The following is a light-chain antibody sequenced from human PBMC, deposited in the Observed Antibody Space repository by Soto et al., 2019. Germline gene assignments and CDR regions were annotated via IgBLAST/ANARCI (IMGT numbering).Light chain of an antibody. CDR3: QQFNNWPPWT. J-gene: IGKJ1*01. Sequence: EIVLTQSPATLSLSPGEIATLSFSASQSVSSYLAWYQQKPGQAPRLLIYDASNRATGIPARFSGSVSGTDFTLTINSLQSEDFAVYYCQQFNNWPPWTFGQGTKVDI. CDR2: DAS. V-gene: IGKV3-11*01. CDR1: QSVSSY.